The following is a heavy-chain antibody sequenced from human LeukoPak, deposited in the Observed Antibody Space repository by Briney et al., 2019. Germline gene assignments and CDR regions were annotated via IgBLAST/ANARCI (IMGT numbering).Heavy chain of an antibody. CDR3: ARCWRVPAAIWFDP. Sequence: SETLSLTCTISGGSISSSSYYWGWIRQPPGKGLEWIGSIYYCGSTYYNPSLKSRVTISVDTSKNQFSLKLSSVTAADTAVYYCARCWRVPAAIWFDPWGQGTLVTVSS. V-gene: IGHV4-39*01. D-gene: IGHD2-2*01. J-gene: IGHJ5*02. CDR1: GGSISSSSYY. CDR2: IYYCGST.